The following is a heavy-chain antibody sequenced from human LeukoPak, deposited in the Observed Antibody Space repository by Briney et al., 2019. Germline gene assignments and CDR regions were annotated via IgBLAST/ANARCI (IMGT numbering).Heavy chain of an antibody. CDR1: GFTFSSYA. Sequence: PSGGSLRLSCAASGFTFSSYAMSWVRQAPGKGLEWVSAISGSGGSTYYADSVKGRFIISRDNAKNSLYLQMNTLRADDTAVYYCARDGFGTGSNWGQGTLVTVSS. J-gene: IGHJ4*02. D-gene: IGHD3-16*01. CDR3: ARDGFGTGSN. CDR2: ISGSGGST. V-gene: IGHV3-23*01.